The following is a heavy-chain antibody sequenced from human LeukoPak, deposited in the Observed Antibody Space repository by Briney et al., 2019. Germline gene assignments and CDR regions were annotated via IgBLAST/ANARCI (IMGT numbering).Heavy chain of an antibody. CDR3: ARAGYSYGYYRVREFDY. Sequence: PGGSLRLSCAASGFTFSSYWMSWVRQAPGKGLEWVASIKQDGSEKYYVDSVKGRFTISRDNAKNSLYLQMNSLRAEDTAVYYCARAGYSYGYYRVREFDYWGQGTLVTVSS. CDR2: IKQDGSEK. V-gene: IGHV3-7*04. D-gene: IGHD5-18*01. CDR1: GFTFSSYW. J-gene: IGHJ4*02.